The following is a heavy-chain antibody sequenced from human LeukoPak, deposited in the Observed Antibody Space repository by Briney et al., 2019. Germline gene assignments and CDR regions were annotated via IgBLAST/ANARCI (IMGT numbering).Heavy chain of an antibody. J-gene: IGHJ3*02. D-gene: IGHD3-3*01. CDR3: AKSRLSGINDAFDI. V-gene: IGHV3-23*01. CDR2: IDYSGGSS. Sequence: GGSLRLSCTVSGFTLSSYEMSWIRQAPGKGLEWVSSIDYSGGSSYYADSVKGRFTISRDNSKDTLSLQMSSLRAEDTALYYCAKSRLSGINDAFDIWGQGTMVTVSS. CDR1: GFTLSSYE.